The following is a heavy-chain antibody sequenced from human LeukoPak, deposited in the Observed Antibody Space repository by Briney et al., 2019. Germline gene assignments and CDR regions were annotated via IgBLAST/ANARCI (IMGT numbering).Heavy chain of an antibody. Sequence: PGGSLRLSCAASGFIFSSYVMIWVRQAPGKGLEWVSIIGTSGGDIHYADSVKGRFSISRDNPKNTLSLQMNSLRVDDTAVYYCARDPNWGSGYWGQGTLVTVSS. CDR2: IGTSGGDI. V-gene: IGHV3-23*01. CDR3: ARDPNWGSGY. CDR1: GFIFSSYV. J-gene: IGHJ4*02. D-gene: IGHD7-27*01.